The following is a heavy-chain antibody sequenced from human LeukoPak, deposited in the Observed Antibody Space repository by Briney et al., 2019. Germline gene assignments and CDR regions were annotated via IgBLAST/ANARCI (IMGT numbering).Heavy chain of an antibody. CDR1: GGTFSSYA. V-gene: IGHV1-69*04. Sequence: SVKVSCKASGGTFSSYAISWVRQAPGQGLEWMGRIIPILGIANYAQKFQGRVTITADKSTSTAYMELSSLRSEDTAAYYCARDITTCGGDCYSYGMDVWGQGTTVTVSS. D-gene: IGHD2-21*01. CDR3: ARDITTCGGDCYSYGMDV. CDR2: IIPILGIA. J-gene: IGHJ6*02.